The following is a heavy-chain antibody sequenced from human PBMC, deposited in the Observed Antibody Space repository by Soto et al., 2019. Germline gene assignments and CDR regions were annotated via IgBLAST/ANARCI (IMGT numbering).Heavy chain of an antibody. J-gene: IGHJ6*02. V-gene: IGHV1-3*01. CDR2: INAGNGNT. CDR3: ARAHMVRGSYGMDV. Sequence: GASVKVSCKASGYTFTSYAMHWVRQAPGQRLEWMGWINAGNGNTKYSQKFQGRVTITRDTSASTAYMELSSLRSEDTAVYYCARAHMVRGSYGMDVWGQGTTVTVSS. CDR1: GYTFTSYA. D-gene: IGHD3-10*01.